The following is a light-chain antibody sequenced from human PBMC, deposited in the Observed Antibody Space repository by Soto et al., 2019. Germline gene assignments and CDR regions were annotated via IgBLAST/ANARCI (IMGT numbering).Light chain of an antibody. CDR1: QSINSY. CDR2: AAS. V-gene: IGKV1-39*01. CDR3: QQTYSTPRT. Sequence: DIQMTQSPSSLSASVGDRVIITCRASQSINSYLNWYQQTPGKAPKLLINAASSLQSGVPSRFSGSGSGTDFTLPISRLQPEHFATYYCQQTYSTPRTFGQGTKVEIK. J-gene: IGKJ1*01.